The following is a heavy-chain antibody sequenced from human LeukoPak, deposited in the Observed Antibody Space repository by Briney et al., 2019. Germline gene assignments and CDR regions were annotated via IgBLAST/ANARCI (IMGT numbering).Heavy chain of an antibody. CDR1: GASISSGTHS. CDR3: ARTTVTNMFDF. CDR2: FYHSGSI. D-gene: IGHD4-17*01. J-gene: IGHJ4*02. V-gene: IGHV4-30-2*01. Sequence: PSRTLSLTCTVSGASISSGTHSWSWIRQPPGKGLEWIGYFYHSGSIYYNPSLKSRVTISVDRSKDQFSLNLTSVTAADTAIYYCARTTVTNMFDFWGQGTPVTVSS.